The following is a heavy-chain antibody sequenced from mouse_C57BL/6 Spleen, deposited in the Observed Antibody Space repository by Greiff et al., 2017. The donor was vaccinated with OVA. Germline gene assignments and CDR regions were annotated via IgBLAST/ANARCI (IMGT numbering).Heavy chain of an antibody. V-gene: IGHV1-42*01. D-gene: IGHD1-1*01. CDR2: INPSTGGT. CDR3: ARHYYGSSPLAY. CDR1: GYSFTGYY. J-gene: IGHJ3*01. Sequence: VQLQQSGPELVKPGASVKISCKASGYSFTGYYMNWVKQSPEKSLEWIGEINPSTGGTTYNQKFKAKATLTVDKSSSTAYMQLKSLTSEDSAVYYCARHYYGSSPLAYWGQGTLVTVSA.